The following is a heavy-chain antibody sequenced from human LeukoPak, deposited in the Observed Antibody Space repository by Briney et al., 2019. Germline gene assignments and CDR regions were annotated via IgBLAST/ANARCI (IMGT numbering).Heavy chain of an antibody. CDR2: IYWDEDK. J-gene: IGHJ4*02. CDR3: AHSPYSSGNFDY. D-gene: IGHD6-6*01. CDR1: GFLLRTRGVG. Sequence: SGPTLVNPTQTLTLTCTFSGFLLRTRGVGVGWIRQPPGKALEWLALIYWDEDKCYSPSLKSRLTITKDTSKNQVVLTMTNMDPVDTATYYCAHSPYSSGNFDYWGQGTLVTVSS. V-gene: IGHV2-5*02.